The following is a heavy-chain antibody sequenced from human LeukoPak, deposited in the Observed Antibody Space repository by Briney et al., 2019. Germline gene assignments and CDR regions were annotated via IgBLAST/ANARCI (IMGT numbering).Heavy chain of an antibody. CDR1: GYTFTSYD. CDR3: ARDFRSSWYDWFDP. J-gene: IGHJ5*02. Sequence: ASVTVSCKASGYTFTSYDINWVRQAHGPGLEWMGWMNPNSGNTGYAQKFQGRVTMTRNTSISTAYMELSSMRSEDTAVYYCARDFRSSWYDWFDPWGQGTLVTVSS. CDR2: MNPNSGNT. D-gene: IGHD6-13*01. V-gene: IGHV1-8*01.